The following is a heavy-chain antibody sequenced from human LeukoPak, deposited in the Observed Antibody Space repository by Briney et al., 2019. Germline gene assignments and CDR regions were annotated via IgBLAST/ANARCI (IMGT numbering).Heavy chain of an antibody. CDR2: INPNSGGT. CDR3: ARADRLDGSPYLIGP. D-gene: IGHD1-26*01. CDR1: GYSFTDYY. J-gene: IGHJ5*02. Sequence: GASVKVSCKTSGYSFTDYYMHWVCQAPGQGLEWMGWINPNSGGTSTAQKFQGRITMTRDTSITTVYMEVSWLTSDDTAIYYCARADRLDGSPYLIGPWGQGTLVTVSS. V-gene: IGHV1-2*02.